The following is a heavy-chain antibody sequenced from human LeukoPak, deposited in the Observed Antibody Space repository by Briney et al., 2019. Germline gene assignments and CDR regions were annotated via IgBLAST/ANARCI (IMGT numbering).Heavy chain of an antibody. CDR2: ISSNGGST. CDR1: GFTFGSYA. Sequence: GGSLRLSCSASGFTFGSYAMHWVRQAPGKGLEYVSAISSNGGSTYYADSVKGRFTISRDNSKNTLYLQMSSLRAEDTAVYYCVKGGYSSSWQTTSPSDYWGQGTLVTVSS. CDR3: VKGGYSSSWQTTSPSDY. J-gene: IGHJ4*02. V-gene: IGHV3-64D*06. D-gene: IGHD6-13*01.